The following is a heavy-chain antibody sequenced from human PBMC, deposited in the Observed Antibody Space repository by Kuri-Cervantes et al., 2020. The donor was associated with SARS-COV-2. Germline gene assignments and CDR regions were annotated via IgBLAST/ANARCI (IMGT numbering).Heavy chain of an antibody. V-gene: IGHV1-69*13. CDR2: IIPIFGTA. J-gene: IGHJ6*03. Sequence: SVKVSCKVSGYTLTELSMHWVRQAPGQGLEWMGGIIPIFGTANYAQKFQGRVTITADESTSTAYMELSSLRSEDTAVYYCARDDRRVATRRGYYYYYMDVWGKGTTVTVSS. CDR1: GYTLTELS. CDR3: ARDDRRVATRRGYYYYYMDV. D-gene: IGHD5-12*01.